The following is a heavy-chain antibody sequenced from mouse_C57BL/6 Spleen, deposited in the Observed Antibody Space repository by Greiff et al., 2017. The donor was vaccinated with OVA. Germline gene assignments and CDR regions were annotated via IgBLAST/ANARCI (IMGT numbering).Heavy chain of an antibody. J-gene: IGHJ2*01. Sequence: EVMLVESGGGLVQPGGSLKLSCAASGFTFSDYYMYWVRQTPEKRLEWVAYISNGGGSTYYPDTVKGRFTISRDNAKNTLYLQMSRLKSEDTAMYYCARGDSSGPFDYWGQGTTLTVSS. V-gene: IGHV5-12*01. D-gene: IGHD3-2*02. CDR1: GFTFSDYY. CDR2: ISNGGGST. CDR3: ARGDSSGPFDY.